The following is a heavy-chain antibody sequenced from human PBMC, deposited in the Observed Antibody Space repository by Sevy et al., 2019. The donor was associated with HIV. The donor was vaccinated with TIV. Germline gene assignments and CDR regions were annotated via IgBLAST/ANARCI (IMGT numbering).Heavy chain of an antibody. CDR3: TTDGTHYDFWSGYRHDYYYYYGMDV. D-gene: IGHD3-3*01. CDR2: IKSKTDGGTT. V-gene: IGHV3-15*01. J-gene: IGHJ6*02. CDR1: GFTFSNAW. Sequence: GGSLRLSCAASGFTFSNAWMSWVRQAPGKGLEWVGRIKSKTDGGTTDYAAPVKGRFTISRDDSKNTLYLQMNSPKTEDTAVYYCTTDGTHYDFWSGYRHDYYYYYGMDVWGQGTTVTVSS.